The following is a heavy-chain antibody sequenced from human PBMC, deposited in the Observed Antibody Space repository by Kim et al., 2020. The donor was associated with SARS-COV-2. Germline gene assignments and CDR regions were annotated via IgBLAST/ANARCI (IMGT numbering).Heavy chain of an antibody. CDR2: IWYDGSNK. J-gene: IGHJ6*02. CDR3: ARDLNSGYDDDYYGMDV. CDR1: GFTFSSYG. Sequence: GRSLRLSCAASGFTFSSYGMHWVRQAPGKGLEWVAVIWYDGSNKYYADSVKGRFTISRDNSKNTLYLQMNSLRAEDTAVYYCARDLNSGYDDDYYGMDVWGQGTTVTVSS. V-gene: IGHV3-33*01. D-gene: IGHD5-12*01.